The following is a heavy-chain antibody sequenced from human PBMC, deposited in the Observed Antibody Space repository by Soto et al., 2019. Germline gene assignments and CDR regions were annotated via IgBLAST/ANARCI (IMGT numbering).Heavy chain of an antibody. Sequence: SVKVSCKASGFTFTSSAVQWVRQARGQRLEWIGWIVVGSGNTNYAQKFQERVTITRDMSTSTAYMELSSLRSEDTAVYYCARITMVRGVIIRPSTMDVWGQGTRSPSP. CDR2: IVVGSGNT. CDR3: ARITMVRGVIIRPSTMDV. D-gene: IGHD3-10*01. J-gene: IGHJ6*02. CDR1: GFTFTSSA. V-gene: IGHV1-58*01.